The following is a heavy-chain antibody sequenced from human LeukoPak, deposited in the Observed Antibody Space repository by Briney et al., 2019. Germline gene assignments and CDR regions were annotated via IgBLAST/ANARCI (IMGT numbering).Heavy chain of an antibody. Sequence: SETLSLTCTVSGGSISSYYWSWIRQPPGKGLEWIGYIYDIGSTNYNPSLRSRVTMSGDTSKNQFSLKLASMSAADTAVYYCARAGGGYDLDYWGQGTLVTVSS. CDR1: GGSISSYY. CDR3: ARAGGGYDLDY. J-gene: IGHJ4*02. CDR2: IYDIGST. D-gene: IGHD5-12*01. V-gene: IGHV4-59*01.